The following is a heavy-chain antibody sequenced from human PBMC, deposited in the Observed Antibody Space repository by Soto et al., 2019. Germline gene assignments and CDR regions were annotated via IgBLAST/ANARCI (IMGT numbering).Heavy chain of an antibody. V-gene: IGHV1-18*01. J-gene: IGHJ4*02. CDR2: ISAYNGNT. CDR1: GYTFTSYG. Sequence: ASVKVSCKASGYTFTSYGISWVRQAPGQGLEWMGWISAYNGNTNYAQKLQGRVTMTTDTSTSTAYMELRSLRSDDTAVYYCARVASGATMVRGVPDYWGQGTLVTVSS. CDR3: ARVASGATMVRGVPDY. D-gene: IGHD3-10*01.